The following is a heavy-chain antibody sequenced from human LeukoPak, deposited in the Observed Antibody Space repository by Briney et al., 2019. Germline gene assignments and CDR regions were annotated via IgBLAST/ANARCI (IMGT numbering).Heavy chain of an antibody. V-gene: IGHV1-69*04. D-gene: IGHD3-16*01. Sequence: SVKVSCKASGGTFSSYAISWERQAPGQGLEWLGRIIPILGIANYAQKSQVRVTITADKSTSTAYMELSSLRSEDTAVYYCARSPYIMITFGGVLYFDYWGQGTLVTVSS. CDR3: ARSPYIMITFGGVLYFDY. CDR2: IIPILGIA. J-gene: IGHJ4*02. CDR1: GGTFSSYA.